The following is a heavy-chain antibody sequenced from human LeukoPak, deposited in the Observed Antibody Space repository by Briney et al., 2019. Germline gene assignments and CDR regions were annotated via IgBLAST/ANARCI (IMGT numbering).Heavy chain of an antibody. CDR2: IGASGGST. CDR3: ASPYALGHGY. J-gene: IGHJ4*02. Sequence: PGGSLRLSCATSGFTFSSYAMSWVRQAPGKGLEWVSGIGASGGSTYYADSVKGRFTISRDNSKNTLYLQMNSLRAEDTAVYYCASPYALGHGYWGQGTLVTVSS. V-gene: IGHV3-23*01. D-gene: IGHD3/OR15-3a*01. CDR1: GFTFSSYA.